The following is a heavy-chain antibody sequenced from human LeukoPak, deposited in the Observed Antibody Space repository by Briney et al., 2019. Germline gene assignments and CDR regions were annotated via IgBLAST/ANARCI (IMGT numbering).Heavy chain of an antibody. V-gene: IGHV1-69*04. D-gene: IGHD4-17*01. CDR2: IIPILGIA. CDR1: GGTFSSYA. Sequence: SVKVSCKASGGTFSSYAVSWVRQAPGQGLEWMGRIIPILGIANYAQKFQGRVTITADESTSTAYMELSSLRSEDTAVYYCARERGDYGDYFEYFQHWGQGTLVTVSS. J-gene: IGHJ1*01. CDR3: ARERGDYGDYFEYFQH.